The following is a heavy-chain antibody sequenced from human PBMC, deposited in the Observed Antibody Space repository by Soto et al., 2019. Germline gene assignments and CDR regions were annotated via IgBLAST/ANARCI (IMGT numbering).Heavy chain of an antibody. D-gene: IGHD4-17*01. CDR1: GGTFSSYA. J-gene: IGHJ4*02. V-gene: IGHV1-69*13. Sequence: SVKVSCKASGGTFSSYAISWVRQAPGQGLEWMGGIIPIFGTANYAQKFQGRVTITADESTSTAYMELSSLRSEDTAVYYCAAWWATTVTTADYWGQGTLVTVSS. CDR3: AAWWATTVTTADY. CDR2: IIPIFGTA.